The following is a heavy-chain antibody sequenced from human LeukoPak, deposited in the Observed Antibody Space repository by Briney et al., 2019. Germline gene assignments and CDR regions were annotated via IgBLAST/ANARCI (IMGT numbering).Heavy chain of an antibody. CDR3: ARDRVVAAASGPDYYYYYYMDV. CDR1: GFTFSSYA. Sequence: PGRSLRLSCAASGFTFSSYAMHWVRQAPGKGLEWVAVISYDGSNKYYAHSVKGRFTISRDNTKNTLCLQMNSLRAEDTAVYYCARDRVVAAASGPDYYYYYYMDVWGKGTTVTVSS. V-gene: IGHV3-30*04. D-gene: IGHD6-13*01. J-gene: IGHJ6*03. CDR2: ISYDGSNK.